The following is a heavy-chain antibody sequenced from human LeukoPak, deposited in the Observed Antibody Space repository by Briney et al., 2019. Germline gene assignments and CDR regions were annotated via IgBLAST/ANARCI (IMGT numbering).Heavy chain of an antibody. Sequence: PGRSPRLSCAASGFTFSSYAMHWVRQAPGKGLEWVAVISYDGSNKYYADSVKGRFTISRDNSKNTLYLQMNSLRAEDTAVYYCARARGVIAVTGTPDYWGQGTLVTVSS. CDR3: ARARGVIAVTGTPDY. CDR2: ISYDGSNK. J-gene: IGHJ4*02. D-gene: IGHD6-19*01. V-gene: IGHV3-30-3*01. CDR1: GFTFSSYA.